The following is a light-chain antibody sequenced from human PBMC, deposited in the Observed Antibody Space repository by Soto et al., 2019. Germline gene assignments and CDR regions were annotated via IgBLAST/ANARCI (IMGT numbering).Light chain of an antibody. Sequence: QSALTQPASLSGSPGQSITMFCTGTSNGVGGYNYVSWYQQHPGKAPKLIIYEVSNRPSGISSRFSGSKSANTASLTISGLQAEDEAEYYCSSFTGSTTWVFGGGTKLTVL. CDR3: SSFTGSTTWV. J-gene: IGLJ3*02. CDR2: EVS. CDR1: SNGVGGYNY. V-gene: IGLV2-14*01.